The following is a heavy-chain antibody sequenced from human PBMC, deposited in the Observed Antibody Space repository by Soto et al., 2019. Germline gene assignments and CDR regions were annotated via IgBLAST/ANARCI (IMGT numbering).Heavy chain of an antibody. Sequence: QVQLVQSGAEVKKPGASVKVSCKASGYTFTSYGISWVRQAPGQGLEWMGWISVYNGKTNSAQKFQGRVTMSTDTSTSTAYMELRSLRSDDTAVDYCARDTSGADNFFYNFGMDVWGQGTTVTVSS. V-gene: IGHV1-18*01. D-gene: IGHD1-1*01. CDR2: ISVYNGKT. CDR1: GYTFTSYG. CDR3: ARDTSGADNFFYNFGMDV. J-gene: IGHJ6*02.